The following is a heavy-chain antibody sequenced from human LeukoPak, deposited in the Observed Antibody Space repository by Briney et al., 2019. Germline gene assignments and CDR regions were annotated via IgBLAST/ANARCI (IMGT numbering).Heavy chain of an antibody. CDR3: AKTVVVVTAMQFDY. J-gene: IGHJ4*02. V-gene: IGHV3-23*01. D-gene: IGHD2-21*02. CDR2: FSGSGGST. CDR1: GFTFSSYA. Sequence: GGSLRLSCAASGFTFSSYAMSWVRQAPGKGLEWVSAFSGSGGSTYYADSVKGRFTISRDNSKNTLYLQMNSLRAEDTAVYYCAKTVVVVTAMQFDYWGQGTLVTVSS.